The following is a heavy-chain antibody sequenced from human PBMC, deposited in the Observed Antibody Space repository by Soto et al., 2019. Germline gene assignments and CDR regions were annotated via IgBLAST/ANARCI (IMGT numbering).Heavy chain of an antibody. V-gene: IGHV4-59*01. J-gene: IGHJ4*02. D-gene: IGHD3-16*02. CDR2: ISYSGTT. Sequence: SETLSLTCSVSGGSMNGYYWTWIRQAPGQGLEWIGYISYSGTTNYNPSLKSRVTISVDTSKNQFSLKLTSVTATDTAVYYCARGHLQPNMITFGGVIVIFDYWGQGTLVTVSS. CDR3: ARGHLQPNMITFGGVIVIFDY. CDR1: GGSMNGYY.